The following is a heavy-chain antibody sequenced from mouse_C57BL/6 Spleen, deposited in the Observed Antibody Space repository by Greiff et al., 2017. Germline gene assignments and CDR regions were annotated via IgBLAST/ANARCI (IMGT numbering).Heavy chain of an antibody. CDR1: GYTFTDYY. CDR3: ARMGITRDAMDY. D-gene: IGHD3-1*01. Sequence: EVQLQQSGPELVKPGASVKISCKASGYTFTDYYMNWVKQSHGKSLEWIGDINPNNGGTSYNQKFKGKATLTVDKSSSTAYMALRSMTSEDSVVYYCARMGITRDAMDYWGQGTSVTVSS. J-gene: IGHJ4*01. V-gene: IGHV1-26*01. CDR2: INPNNGGT.